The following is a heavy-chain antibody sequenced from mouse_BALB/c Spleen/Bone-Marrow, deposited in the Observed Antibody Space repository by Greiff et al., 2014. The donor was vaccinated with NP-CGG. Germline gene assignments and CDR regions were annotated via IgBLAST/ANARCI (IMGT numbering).Heavy chain of an antibody. CDR1: GYTFTXYT. CDR2: INPSSGYT. CDR3: AGRYDYAMDY. D-gene: IGHD2-14*01. J-gene: IGHJ4*01. Sequence: SVKMSCKASGYTFTXYTXHXIKXXXXXXXEWIGYINPSSGYTNYNQKFKDKATLTADKSSSTAYMQLSSLTSEDSAVYYCAGRYDYAMDYWGQGTSVTVSS. V-gene: IGHV1S26*01.